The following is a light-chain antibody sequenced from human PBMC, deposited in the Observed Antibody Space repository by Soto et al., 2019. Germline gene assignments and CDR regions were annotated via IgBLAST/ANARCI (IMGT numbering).Light chain of an antibody. J-gene: IGLJ2*01. Sequence: QSALTQPPSVSGSPGQSVTISCTGTSSDVGRYNFVSWYQQHPGKVPEVIIYDVSKRPSGVPDRFSGSKSGNTASLTISGLQAEDEADYFCCSYVGNFNLVFGGGTKLTVL. V-gene: IGLV2-11*01. CDR2: DVS. CDR1: SSDVGRYNF. CDR3: CSYVGNFNLV.